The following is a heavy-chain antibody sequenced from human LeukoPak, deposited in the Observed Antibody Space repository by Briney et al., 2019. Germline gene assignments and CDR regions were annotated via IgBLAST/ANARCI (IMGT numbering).Heavy chain of an antibody. CDR1: GYTFTSYD. CDR2: MNPNSGNT. V-gene: IGHV1-8*03. CDR3: ARGKIAVAGRNWFDP. J-gene: IGHJ5*02. D-gene: IGHD6-19*01. Sequence: ASVKVSCKASGYTFTSYDINWVRQAPGQGLELMGWMNPNSGNTGYAQKFQGRVTITRNTSISTAYMELSSLRSEDTAVYYCARGKIAVAGRNWFDPWGQGTLVTVSS.